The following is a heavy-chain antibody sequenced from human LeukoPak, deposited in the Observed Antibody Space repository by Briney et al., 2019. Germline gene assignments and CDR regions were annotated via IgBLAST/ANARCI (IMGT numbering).Heavy chain of an antibody. CDR2: IRQDGNEK. V-gene: IGHV3-7*01. J-gene: IGHJ4*01. D-gene: IGHD1/OR15-1a*01. CDR1: GFTFTDYW. Sequence: PGGSLRLSCAVSGFTFTDYWMNWVRQAPGKGLEWVASIRQDGNEKYYVDSVKGRFTISRDNARNSLYLQMGSLRAEDSAVHHCARDGTAPGLYFDLWGQGTLVAVFS. CDR3: ARDGTAPGLYFDL.